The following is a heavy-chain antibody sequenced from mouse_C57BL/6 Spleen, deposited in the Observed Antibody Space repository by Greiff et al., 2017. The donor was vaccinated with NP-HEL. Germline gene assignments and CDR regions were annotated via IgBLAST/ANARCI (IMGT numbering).Heavy chain of an antibody. Sequence: EVQLVESGGGLVKPGGSLKLSCAASGFTFSDYGMHWVRQAPEKGLEWVAYISSGSSTIYYADTVKGRFTISRANAKNTLCLQMTSLRSEDTAMYYCARRYGSSWFDYWGQGTTLTVSS. V-gene: IGHV5-17*01. CDR2: ISSGSSTI. CDR1: GFTFSDYG. CDR3: ARRYGSSWFDY. J-gene: IGHJ2*01. D-gene: IGHD1-1*01.